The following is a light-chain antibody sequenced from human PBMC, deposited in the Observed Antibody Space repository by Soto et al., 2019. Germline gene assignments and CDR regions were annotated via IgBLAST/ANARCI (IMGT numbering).Light chain of an antibody. J-gene: IGKJ1*01. CDR2: GAS. V-gene: IGKV3-15*01. CDR3: QQYNNWPSWT. CDR1: QSVSSTY. Sequence: EIVLTQSPGTLSLSPGERATLSCRASQSVSSTYLVWYQQKPGQAPRLLIYGASTRATGIPARFSGSGSGTEFTLTISSLQSEDFAVYYCQQYNNWPSWTFGQGTKVDI.